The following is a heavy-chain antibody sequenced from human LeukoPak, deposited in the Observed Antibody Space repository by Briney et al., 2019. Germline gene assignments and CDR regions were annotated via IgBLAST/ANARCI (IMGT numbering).Heavy chain of an antibody. V-gene: IGHV5-51*01. Sequence: GESLQISCKGSGYTFTTYWIGWMRQMTGKGLEWRGTIYPGDSETRYSPSSQGQFTFTADKSSNTAYLQWSSLKASDSAMYYWARDPRYDGGWFGLWGRGTLVSVSS. CDR2: IYPGDSET. CDR3: ARDPRYDGGWFGL. J-gene: IGHJ5*02. CDR1: GYTFTTYW. D-gene: IGHD3-3*01.